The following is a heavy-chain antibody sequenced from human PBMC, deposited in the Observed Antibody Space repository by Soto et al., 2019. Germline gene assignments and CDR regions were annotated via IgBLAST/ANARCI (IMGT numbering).Heavy chain of an antibody. D-gene: IGHD6-13*01. V-gene: IGHV1-69*01. CDR1: GGTFSSYA. J-gene: IGHJ5*02. CDR2: IIPIFGTA. CDR3: ARGLSSSWYGEDNWFDP. Sequence: QVQLVQSGAEVKKPGSSVKVSCKASGGTFSSYAISWVRQAPGQGLEWMGGIIPIFGTANYAQKFQGRVTITADESASTAYMELSSLRSEDTAVYYCARGLSSSWYGEDNWFDPWGQGTLVTVSS.